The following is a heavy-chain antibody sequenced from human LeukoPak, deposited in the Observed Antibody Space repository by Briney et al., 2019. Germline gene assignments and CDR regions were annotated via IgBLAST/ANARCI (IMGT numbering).Heavy chain of an antibody. CDR2: ISGSGGST. CDR3: AKYLGSGTSFDD. D-gene: IGHD3-10*01. CDR1: GFTFSSFA. Sequence: PGGFLRLSCAASGFTFSSFAMNWVRQAPGKGLEWVSSISGSGGSTYYADSVQGRFTISRDNSKNTLYLQMNSLRAEDTAVYYCAKYLGSGTSFDDWGQGTLVTVSS. J-gene: IGHJ4*02. V-gene: IGHV3-23*01.